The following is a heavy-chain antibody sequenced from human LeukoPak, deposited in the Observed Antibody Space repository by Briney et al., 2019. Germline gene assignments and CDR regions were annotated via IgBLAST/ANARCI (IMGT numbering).Heavy chain of an antibody. V-gene: IGHV4-34*01. D-gene: IGHD1-14*01. J-gene: IGHJ4*02. CDR1: GGSFSGYY. Sequence: SETLSLTCAVYGGSFSGYYWSWIRQPPGKGLEWIGEINHSGSTNYNPSLKSRVTISVDTSKNQFSLKLSSVTAADTAVYYCARHARYFYYFDSWGQGTPLTVSS. CDR3: ARHARYFYYFDS. CDR2: INHSGST.